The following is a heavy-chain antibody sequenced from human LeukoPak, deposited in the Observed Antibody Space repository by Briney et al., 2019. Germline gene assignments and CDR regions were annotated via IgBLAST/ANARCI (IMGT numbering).Heavy chain of an antibody. J-gene: IGHJ3*02. CDR3: ARDLERDCSDGSCYGWGDAFDI. D-gene: IGHD2-15*01. CDR1: GFTFSSYS. Sequence: EGSLRLSCAASGFTFSSYSMNWVRQAPGKGLEWVSSISSSSSYIYYADSVKGRFTISRDNAKNSLYLQMNSLRAEDTAVYYCARDLERDCSDGSCYGWGDAFDIWGQGTMVTVSS. CDR2: ISSSSSYI. V-gene: IGHV3-21*01.